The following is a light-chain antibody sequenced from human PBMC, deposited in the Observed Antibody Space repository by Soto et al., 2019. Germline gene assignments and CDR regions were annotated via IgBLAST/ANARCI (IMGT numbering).Light chain of an antibody. CDR3: HKYNSSPFA. V-gene: IGKV1-27*01. CDR1: QGITDF. Sequence: DIQMTQSPSSLSASIGDRVTITCRASQGITDFLAWYQQKPGKVPKLLIYAASTLQSGVPSRFSGSGSGTDFTLTISSLQPEDVATYYCHKYNSSPFAFGPGTKVDIK. CDR2: AAS. J-gene: IGKJ3*01.